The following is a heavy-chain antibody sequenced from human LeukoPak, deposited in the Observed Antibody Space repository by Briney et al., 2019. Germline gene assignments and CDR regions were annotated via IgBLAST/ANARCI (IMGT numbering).Heavy chain of an antibody. D-gene: IGHD3-16*02. CDR3: ARGLGVYVWGSYRPGAKFDY. V-gene: IGHV4-34*01. CDR2: INHSGST. CDR1: GGSFSGYY. Sequence: SETLSPTCAVYGGSFSGYYWSWIRQPPGKGLEWIGEINHSGSTNYNPSLKSRVTISVDTSKNQFSLKLSSVTAADTAVYYCARGLGVYVWGSYRPGAKFDYWGQGTLVTVSS. J-gene: IGHJ4*02.